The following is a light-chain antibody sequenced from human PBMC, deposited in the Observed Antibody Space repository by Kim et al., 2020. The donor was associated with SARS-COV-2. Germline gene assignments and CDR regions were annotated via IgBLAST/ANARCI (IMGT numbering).Light chain of an antibody. J-gene: IGLJ2*01. CDR2: RDN. CDR3: QVWDSSTAVV. Sequence: VALGQTARITCGGNNIGSKNVHWYQQKPGQAPVLVIYRDNKRPSGIPERFSGSNSGNTATLTISRAQTGDEADYYCQVWDSSTAVVFGGGTQLTVL. V-gene: IGLV3-9*01. CDR1: NIGSKN.